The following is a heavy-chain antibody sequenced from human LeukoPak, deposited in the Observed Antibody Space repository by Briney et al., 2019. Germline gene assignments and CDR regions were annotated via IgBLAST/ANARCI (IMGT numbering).Heavy chain of an antibody. CDR2: IKQDGSTK. CDR1: GFTFANSW. Sequence: GGSLRLSCAASGFTFANSWMAWVRQAPGKGLEWVANIKQDGSTKHYADSLKGRFTISRDNPKNSLFLQMNNLRADDTAIYYCTRDTIGSLDYWGQGILVTVAP. CDR3: TRDTIGSLDY. J-gene: IGHJ4*02. V-gene: IGHV3-7*01. D-gene: IGHD1-26*01.